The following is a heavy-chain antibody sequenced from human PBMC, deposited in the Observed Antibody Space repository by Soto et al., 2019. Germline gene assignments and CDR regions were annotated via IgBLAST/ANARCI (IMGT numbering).Heavy chain of an antibody. CDR1: GYTFTGNY. V-gene: IGHV1-2*02. CDR3: ARDVGKGHSGYEGYFDS. J-gene: IGHJ4*02. D-gene: IGHD5-12*01. CDR2: INPNSGGA. Sequence: QVQLVQSGAEVKKPGASVKVSCKGSGYTFTGNYIHWVRQAPGQGLEWMGYINPNSGGASYLQKFQGRVTMARDTSISTVYMELSRLTSDDTAVYFCARDVGKGHSGYEGYFDSWGQGTLVTVSS.